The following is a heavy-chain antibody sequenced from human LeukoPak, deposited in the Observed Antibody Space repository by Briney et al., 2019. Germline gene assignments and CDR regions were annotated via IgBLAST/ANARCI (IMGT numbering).Heavy chain of an antibody. CDR2: ISGSGGST. J-gene: IGHJ3*02. D-gene: IGHD4-17*01. V-gene: IGHV3-23*01. Sequence: GGSLRLSCAASGFTVSSYAMSWVRQGPGKGLYWVSAISGSGGSTYYADSVKGRFTISRDNSKNTLYLQMNSLRAEDTAVYYCAEKSHYDYGDYVGAFDIWGQGTMVTVSS. CDR1: GFTVSSYA. CDR3: AEKSHYDYGDYVGAFDI.